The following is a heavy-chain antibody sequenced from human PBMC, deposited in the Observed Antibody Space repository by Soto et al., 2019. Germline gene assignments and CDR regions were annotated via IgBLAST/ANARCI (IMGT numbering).Heavy chain of an antibody. V-gene: IGHV3-30*18. D-gene: IGHD1-26*01. J-gene: IGHJ4*02. Sequence: QVQLVESGGGVVQPGRSLRLSCAASGFTFSSYGMHWVRQAPGKGLEWVAVISYDGSNKYYADSVKGRFTISRDNSKNTLYLQMNSLRAEDTAVYYCAKGIVVAIVPVDYWGQGTLVTVSS. CDR1: GFTFSSYG. CDR2: ISYDGSNK. CDR3: AKGIVVAIVPVDY.